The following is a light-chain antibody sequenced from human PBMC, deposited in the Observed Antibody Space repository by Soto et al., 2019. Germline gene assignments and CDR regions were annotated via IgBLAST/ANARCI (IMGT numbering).Light chain of an antibody. Sequence: SVLTPPGSASASPGQSVTNSCTGTKNDLGVYDFVSWYQHHPGKAPSLIIYEVVQRPSGVPDRFSGSKSGNTASLTLSGLQAADEADYSCKSYAGSNTYVFGSGTKVTVL. CDR1: KNDLGVYDF. CDR2: EVV. CDR3: KSYAGSNTYV. J-gene: IGLJ1*01. V-gene: IGLV2-8*01.